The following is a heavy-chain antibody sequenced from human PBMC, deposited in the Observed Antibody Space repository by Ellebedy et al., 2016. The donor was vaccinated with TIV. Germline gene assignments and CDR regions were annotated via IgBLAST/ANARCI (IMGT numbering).Heavy chain of an antibody. CDR3: VKAWHSNSWYSNWFDP. J-gene: IGHJ5*02. D-gene: IGHD6-13*01. CDR1: GFTFSSYA. V-gene: IGHV3-64D*09. CDR2: ISDNGITT. Sequence: GGSLRLSCSVSGFTFSSYAMHWVRQAPGKGLHYVAAISDNGITTDYADSVGGRFTISRDNSKTTLYLQMRSLRPEDTAVYYGVKAWHSNSWYSNWFDPWGQGTLVIVSS.